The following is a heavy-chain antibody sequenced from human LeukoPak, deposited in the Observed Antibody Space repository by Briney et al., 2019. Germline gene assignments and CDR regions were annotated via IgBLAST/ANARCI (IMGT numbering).Heavy chain of an antibody. CDR3: ARSYCTGSTCPRRWFDP. J-gene: IGHJ5*02. Sequence: SETLSLTCTVSAASISDSDYYWGWIRPAPGKALEWIGNIHYSGSAYYNPSLESRVTLDVDTSQNQVSLRLTSVTAADTAVYFCARSYCTGSTCPRRWFDPWGQGTLVTVSS. CDR1: AASISDSDYY. D-gene: IGHD2-8*02. V-gene: IGHV4-39*01. CDR2: IHYSGSA.